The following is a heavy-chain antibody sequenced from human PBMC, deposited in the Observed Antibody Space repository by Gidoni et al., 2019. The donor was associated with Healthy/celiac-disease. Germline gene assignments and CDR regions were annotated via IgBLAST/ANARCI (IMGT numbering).Heavy chain of an antibody. CDR3: AKDWYSRAFDY. Sequence: EVQLVESGGGLVQPGRSRRRHCSASGFTFDAYAMHWVRQAPGKGLGWCSGSIWNSGSIGSADSVKGRFTISRDNAKNSLYLQMNSLRAEDTALYYCAKDWYSRAFDYWGQGTLVTVSS. CDR1: GFTFDAYA. J-gene: IGHJ4*02. V-gene: IGHV3-9*01. D-gene: IGHD6-13*01. CDR2: SIWNSGSI.